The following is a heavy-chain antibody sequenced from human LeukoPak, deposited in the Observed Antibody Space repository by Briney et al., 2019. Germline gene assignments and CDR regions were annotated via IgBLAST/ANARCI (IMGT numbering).Heavy chain of an antibody. J-gene: IGHJ4*02. CDR3: ARDPPGRPYSSSSYG. D-gene: IGHD6-6*01. CDR1: GGTFSSYA. CDR2: IIPIFGTA. V-gene: IGHV1-69*06. Sequence: SVKASCKASGGTFSSYAISWVRQAPGQGLEWMGGIIPIFGTANYAQKFQGRVTITADKSTSTAYMELSSLRSEDTAVYYCARDPPGRPYSSSSYGWGQGTLVTVSS.